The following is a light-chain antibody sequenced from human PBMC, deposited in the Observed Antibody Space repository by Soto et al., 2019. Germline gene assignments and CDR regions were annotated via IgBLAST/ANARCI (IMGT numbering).Light chain of an antibody. Sequence: ESVLTQSPGTLSLSPGERATLSCRASQSVSSNYLAWYQQKPGQAPRLLIYGASTRATGIPDRFSGSGSGTDFTLTISRLEPEDSAVYYCQQYGSSPTWTFGQWTKVDIK. J-gene: IGKJ1*01. CDR3: QQYGSSPTWT. CDR1: QSVSSNY. V-gene: IGKV3-20*01. CDR2: GAS.